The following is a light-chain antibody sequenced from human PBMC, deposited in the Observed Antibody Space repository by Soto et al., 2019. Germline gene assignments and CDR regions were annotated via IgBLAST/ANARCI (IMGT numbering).Light chain of an antibody. V-gene: IGKV1-5*03. Sequence: DIQMTQSPSTLSASVGDRVTITCRASQSISSWLAWYQQKPGKAPKLLIYKAASLESGVPSRFSGSGSGTEFTLTISSLQPDYFATYYCQQYNYYSRTFGQGTKVEIK. CDR3: QQYNYYSRT. J-gene: IGKJ1*01. CDR1: QSISSW. CDR2: KAA.